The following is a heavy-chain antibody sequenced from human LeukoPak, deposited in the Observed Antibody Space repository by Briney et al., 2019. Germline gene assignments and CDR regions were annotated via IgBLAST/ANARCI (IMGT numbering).Heavy chain of an antibody. CDR1: GFTFSSYA. D-gene: IGHD5-12*01. CDR3: AKSRVGYDY. CDR2: ISGSGGDT. Sequence: PGGSLRLSCAASGFTFSSYAMSWVRQAPGKGLEWVSVISGSGGDTDYADSVKGRFTISRDNSKNTLFLQMSSLRAEDTAIYYCAKSRVGYDYWGQGTLVTVSS. V-gene: IGHV3-23*01. J-gene: IGHJ4*02.